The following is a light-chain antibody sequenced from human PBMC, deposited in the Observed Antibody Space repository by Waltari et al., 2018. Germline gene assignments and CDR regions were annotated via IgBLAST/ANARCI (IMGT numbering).Light chain of an antibody. V-gene: IGKV3-20*01. J-gene: IGKJ4*01. CDR3: QQYDISPLT. Sequence: EIVLTQSPGNLSLSPGERATLSCRASQTVRTTYLPWYQQKPGQAPTLLIYGASSRATGIPDRFSGSGSGTDFSLTISSLEPEDFAVYYCQQYDISPLTFGGGTKVEIK. CDR2: GAS. CDR1: QTVRTTY.